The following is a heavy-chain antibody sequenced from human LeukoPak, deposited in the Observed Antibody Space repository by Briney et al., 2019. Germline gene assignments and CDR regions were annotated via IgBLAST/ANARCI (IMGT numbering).Heavy chain of an antibody. D-gene: IGHD3-10*01. CDR3: AREWFGELKGFDP. Sequence: SETLSLTCTVSGDSFGTGHYYWSWIRQPPGKGLEWIGYIYYTGTTYYNPSLESRITISIDTSKNQFSLKLRSVTAADTAVYYCAREWFGELKGFDPWGQGTLVTVSS. J-gene: IGHJ5*02. V-gene: IGHV4-30-4*01. CDR1: GDSFGTGHYY. CDR2: IYYTGTT.